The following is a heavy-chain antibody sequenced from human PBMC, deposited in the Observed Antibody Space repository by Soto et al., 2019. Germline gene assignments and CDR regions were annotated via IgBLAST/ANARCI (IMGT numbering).Heavy chain of an antibody. V-gene: IGHV3-48*01. J-gene: IGHJ4*02. D-gene: IGHD6-13*01. CDR1: GFTFSSYS. CDR3: AGASSSWNGAGRFDY. Sequence: EVQLVESGGGLVQPGGSLRLSCAASGFTFSSYSMNWVRQAPGKGLEWVSYISSSSSTIYYADSVKGRFTISRDNAKNSLYLQMDGLRAEDTAVYYCAGASSSWNGAGRFDYWGQGTLVTVSS. CDR2: ISSSSSTI.